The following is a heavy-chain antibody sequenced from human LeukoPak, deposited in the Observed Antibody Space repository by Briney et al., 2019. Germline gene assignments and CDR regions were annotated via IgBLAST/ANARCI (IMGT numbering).Heavy chain of an antibody. Sequence: GGSLRLSCAASGFTFSSYAMSWVRQAPGKGLEWVSAISGSGGSTHYADSVKGRFTISRDNSKNTLYLQMNSLRVEDAAVYYCAREWGGWHLDCWGQGTLVTVSS. J-gene: IGHJ4*02. CDR3: AREWGGWHLDC. CDR2: ISGSGGST. D-gene: IGHD3-16*01. V-gene: IGHV3-23*01. CDR1: GFTFSSYA.